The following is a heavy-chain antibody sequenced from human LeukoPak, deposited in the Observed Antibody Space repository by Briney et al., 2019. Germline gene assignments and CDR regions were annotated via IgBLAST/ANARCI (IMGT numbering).Heavy chain of an antibody. D-gene: IGHD6-13*01. CDR2: INSDGSST. V-gene: IGHV3-74*01. CDR1: GFTFSSYW. CDR3: ARGSRSWPADY. J-gene: IGHJ4*02. Sequence: PGGSLRLSCAASGFTFSSYWMHWVRQVPGKGLVWVSRINSDGSSTSYADSVKGRFTISRDNAKNTLYPQMNSLRAEDTAVYYCARGSRSWPADYWGQGTLVTVSS.